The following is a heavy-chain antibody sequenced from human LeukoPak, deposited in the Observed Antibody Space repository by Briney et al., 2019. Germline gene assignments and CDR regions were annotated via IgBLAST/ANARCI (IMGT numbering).Heavy chain of an antibody. CDR2: IYYSGST. J-gene: IGHJ5*02. Sequence: PETLSLTCTVSGGSMSGSSYCWGWIRQPPGQGLEWIGSIYYSGSTYYNPSLKSRVIILVDTSKNQFSLKLSSVTAADTAVYYCARDLGAAAGTRWFDPWGQGTLVTVSS. D-gene: IGHD6-13*01. CDR1: GGSMSGSSYC. V-gene: IGHV4-39*07. CDR3: ARDLGAAAGTRWFDP.